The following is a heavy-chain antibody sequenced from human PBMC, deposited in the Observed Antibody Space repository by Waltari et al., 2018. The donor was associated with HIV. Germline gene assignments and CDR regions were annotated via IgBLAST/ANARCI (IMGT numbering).Heavy chain of an antibody. CDR2: IRGGGET. J-gene: IGHJ3*01. CDR3: VKDSGRAADVFDL. Sequence: QLLESGGGLVEPGGSLRLSCAASGFIFNDFAMDWVRQAPGKGLEWVSAIRGGGETFYADSVKGRFTISRDNSMNTLYLQMNSLRADDAAVYYCVKDSGRAADVFDLWGQGTMVTVSS. V-gene: IGHV3-23*01. CDR1: GFIFNDFA. D-gene: IGHD3-10*01.